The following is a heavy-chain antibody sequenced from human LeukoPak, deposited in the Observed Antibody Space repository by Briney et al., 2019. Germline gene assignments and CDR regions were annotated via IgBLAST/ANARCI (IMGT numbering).Heavy chain of an antibody. D-gene: IGHD3-22*01. CDR3: ASLLRPDSSGYYYDD. CDR1: GYTFTSYG. V-gene: IGHV1-18*01. CDR2: ISAYNGNT. J-gene: IGHJ4*02. Sequence: VASVKFSCMASGYTFTSYGISWGRQAPGQGLEWMGWISAYNGNTNYAQKLQGRVTMTTDTSTSTAYMELSSLRSDDTAVYYCASLLRPDSSGYYYDDWGQGTLVTVSS.